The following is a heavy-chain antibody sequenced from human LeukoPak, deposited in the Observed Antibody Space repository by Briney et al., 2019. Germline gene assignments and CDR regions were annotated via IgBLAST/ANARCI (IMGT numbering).Heavy chain of an antibody. CDR2: ISSSGSTI. J-gene: IGHJ4*02. D-gene: IGHD1-26*01. CDR1: GFTFSDYY. V-gene: IGHV3-11*04. CDR3: ARDRVGATQTFDY. Sequence: GGSLRLSCAASGFTFSDYYMSWIRQAPGKGLEWVSYISSSGSTIYYADSVKGRFTTSRDNAKNSLYLQMNSLRAEDTAVYYCARDRVGATQTFDYWGQGTLVTVSS.